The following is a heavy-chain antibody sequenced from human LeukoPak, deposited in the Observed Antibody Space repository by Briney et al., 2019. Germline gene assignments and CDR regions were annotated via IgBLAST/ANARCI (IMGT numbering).Heavy chain of an antibody. J-gene: IGHJ4*02. V-gene: IGHV3-33*01. D-gene: IGHD6-19*01. CDR2: IWYDGSNK. Sequence: GGSLRLSCAASGFTFSSYAMHWVRQAPGKGLEWVAVIWYDGSNKYYADSVKGRFTISRDHSKNTLYLQMKSLRAEDTAVYYCARELETAVAGTLGYWGQGTLVTVSS. CDR1: GFTFSSYA. CDR3: ARELETAVAGTLGY.